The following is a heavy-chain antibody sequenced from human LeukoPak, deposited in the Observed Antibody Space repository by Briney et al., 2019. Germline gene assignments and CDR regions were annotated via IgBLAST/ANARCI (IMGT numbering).Heavy chain of an antibody. J-gene: IGHJ1*01. V-gene: IGHV4-61*01. CDR3: AIVYCGGDCHSFDAWGYFQH. D-gene: IGHD2-21*02. CDR2: IYYSGST. Sequence: PSETLSLTCTVSGGSVSSGSYYWSWIRQPPGKGLEWLGYIYYSGSTNYNPSLKSRVTISVDTPKSQFPLKLSSVTAADTAVYYCAIVYCGGDCHSFDAWGYFQHWGQGTLVTVSS. CDR1: GGSVSSGSYY.